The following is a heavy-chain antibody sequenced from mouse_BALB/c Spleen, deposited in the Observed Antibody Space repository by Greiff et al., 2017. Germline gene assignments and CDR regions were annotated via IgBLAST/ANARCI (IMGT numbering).Heavy chain of an antibody. D-gene: IGHD1-1*01. CDR1: GYTFTDYY. V-gene: IGHV1-77*01. CDR2: IYPGSGNT. Sequence: VQLQESGAELARPGASVKLSCKASGYTFTDYYINWVKQRTGQGLEWIGEIYPGSGNTYYNEKFKGKATLTADKSSSTAYMQLSSLTSEDSAVYFCARGYYGSSLMDYWGQGTSVTVSS. J-gene: IGHJ4*01. CDR3: ARGYYGSSLMDY.